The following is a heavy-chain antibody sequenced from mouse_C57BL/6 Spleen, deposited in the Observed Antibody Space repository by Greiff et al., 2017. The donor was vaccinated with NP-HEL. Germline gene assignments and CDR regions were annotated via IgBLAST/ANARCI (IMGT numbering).Heavy chain of an antibody. CDR3: ATGAQATDY. CDR2: IYPRSGNT. D-gene: IGHD3-2*02. CDR1: GYTFTSYG. Sequence: VQRVESGAELARPGASVKLSCKASGYTFTSYGISWVKQRTGQGLEWIGEIYPRSGNTYYNEKFKGKATLTADKSSSTAYMELRSLTSEDSAVYFCATGAQATDYWGQGTTLTVSS. J-gene: IGHJ2*01. V-gene: IGHV1-81*01.